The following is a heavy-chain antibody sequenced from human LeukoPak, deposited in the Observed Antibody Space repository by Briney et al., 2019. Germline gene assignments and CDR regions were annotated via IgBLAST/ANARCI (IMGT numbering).Heavy chain of an antibody. Sequence: GGSLRLSCAASGFTFSSSAMSWARQAPGKGLEWVSSISGSGTSTYYADSVKGRFTISRDNSKNTLYLQMNSLRAEDTALYYCAKGLERESRLDSWGQGTLVTVSS. D-gene: IGHD1-1*01. CDR1: GFTFSSSA. V-gene: IGHV3-23*01. J-gene: IGHJ4*02. CDR3: AKGLERESRLDS. CDR2: ISGSGTST.